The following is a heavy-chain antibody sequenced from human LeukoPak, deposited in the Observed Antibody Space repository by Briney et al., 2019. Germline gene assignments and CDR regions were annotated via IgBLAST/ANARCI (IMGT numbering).Heavy chain of an antibody. CDR2: ISYDGSNK. V-gene: IGHV3-30*03. D-gene: IGHD5-24*01. CDR1: GFTFSSYG. J-gene: IGHJ4*02. Sequence: QAGGSLRLSCAASGFTFSSYGMHWVRQAPGKGLEWVAVISYDGSNKYYADSVKGRFTISRDNSKNTLYLQMNSLRAEDTAVYYCARDYWLQRTIDYWGQGTLVTVSS. CDR3: ARDYWLQRTIDY.